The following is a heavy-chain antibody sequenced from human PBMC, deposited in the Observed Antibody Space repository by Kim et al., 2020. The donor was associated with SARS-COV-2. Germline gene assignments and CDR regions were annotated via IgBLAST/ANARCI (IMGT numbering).Heavy chain of an antibody. D-gene: IGHD4-4*01. V-gene: IGHV3-53*01. J-gene: IGHJ4*02. CDR3: ARDPLGDGYSFSDY. Sequence: AGSVKGRFTISRDSSKNTVNLQMNSLRDDDTAVYYWARDPLGDGYSFSDYWGQGTLVTVSS.